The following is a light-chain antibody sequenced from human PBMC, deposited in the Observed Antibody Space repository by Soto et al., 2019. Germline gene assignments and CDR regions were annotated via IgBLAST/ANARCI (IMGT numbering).Light chain of an antibody. J-gene: IGKJ1*01. CDR3: QQYKNWPPWT. Sequence: EIVMTQSPGTLSLSPGETATLSCGASQSVSSNYVAWFHQKPGQAPRLLIYGASSRATGVPDRFSASGSGTEFTLTISSLQSEDSAVYYCQQYKNWPPWTFGQGTKVDIK. V-gene: IGKV3D-15*01. CDR1: QSVSSN. CDR2: GAS.